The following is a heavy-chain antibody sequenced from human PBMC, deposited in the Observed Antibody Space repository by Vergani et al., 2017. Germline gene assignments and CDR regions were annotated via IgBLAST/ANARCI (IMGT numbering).Heavy chain of an antibody. CDR2: INPNSGGT. CDR3: ASLDIAAAGDFDY. Sequence: QVQLVQSGAEVKKPGASVKVSCKASGYTFTGHYMHWVRQAPGQGLGWVGWINPNSGGTNYAQKFQGRVTRTRDTSISTAYMWLGMLRSDDTAVYYCASLDIAAAGDFDYWGQGTLVTVSS. D-gene: IGHD6-13*01. CDR1: GYTFTGHY. V-gene: IGHV1-2*02. J-gene: IGHJ4*02.